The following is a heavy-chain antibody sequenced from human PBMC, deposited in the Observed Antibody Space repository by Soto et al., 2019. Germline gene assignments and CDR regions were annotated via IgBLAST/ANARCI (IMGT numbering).Heavy chain of an antibody. CDR3: ASWGRYCSSTTCSHYSFDY. CDR2: INPSGGRT. D-gene: IGHD2-2*01. J-gene: IGHJ4*02. CDR1: GYTFTTYY. V-gene: IGHV1-46*03. Sequence: ASVKVSCKASGYTFTTYYMHWVRQAPGQGLEWLGIINPSGGRTTYAQKFQGRVSMTRDTSTTTVYMELSSLRSEDTAVYYCASWGRYCSSTTCSHYSFDYWGQGTLVTVSS.